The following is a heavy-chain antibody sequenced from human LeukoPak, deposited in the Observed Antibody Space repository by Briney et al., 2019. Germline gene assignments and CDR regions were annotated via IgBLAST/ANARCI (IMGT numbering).Heavy chain of an antibody. CDR3: ARERASAGPHFEH. Sequence: PSETLSLTCSVSGGSISTYYWSWIRQPPGKGLEWIGYNYNRGTTNYNPSLKSRVTISVDRSKNQFSLSLTSVTAADTAVYYCARERASAGPHFEHWGRGILVTLSS. CDR1: GGSISTYY. V-gene: IGHV4-59*01. D-gene: IGHD6-13*01. CDR2: NYNRGTT. J-gene: IGHJ4*02.